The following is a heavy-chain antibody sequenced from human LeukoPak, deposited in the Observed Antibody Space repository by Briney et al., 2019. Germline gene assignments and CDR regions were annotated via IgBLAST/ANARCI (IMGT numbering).Heavy chain of an antibody. D-gene: IGHD3-3*01. CDR2: INPSGGST. J-gene: IGHJ4*02. Sequence: ASVKVSCKASGYTFTSYYMHWVRQAPREGLEWMGIINPSGGSTSYAQKFQGRVTMTRDTSTSTVYMELSSLSSEDTAVYYCAKGELRFKEFDYWGQGTLVTVSS. CDR3: AKGELRFKEFDY. V-gene: IGHV1-46*01. CDR1: GYTFTSYY.